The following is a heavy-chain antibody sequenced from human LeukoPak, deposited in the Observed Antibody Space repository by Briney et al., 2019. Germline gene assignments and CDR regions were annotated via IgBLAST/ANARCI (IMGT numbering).Heavy chain of an antibody. CDR3: ANGTNRFDP. V-gene: IGHV4-61*02. J-gene: IGHJ5*02. Sequence: SETLSLTCTVSGASINSDNYWSWIRQPAGKGLEWIGRIYTTGSTNYNPSLNSRVSISVDTSKNQFSLKLSSVTAADTAVYYCANGTNRFDPWGQGTLVTVSS. CDR2: IYTTGST. CDR1: GASINSDNY. D-gene: IGHD1-14*01.